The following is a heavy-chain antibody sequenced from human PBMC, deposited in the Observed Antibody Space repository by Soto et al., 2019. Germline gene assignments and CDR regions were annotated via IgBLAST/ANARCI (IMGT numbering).Heavy chain of an antibody. CDR3: ARDQLWFGDFNTWGMDV. J-gene: IGHJ6*02. CDR1: GGSISSSNW. Sequence: QVQLQESGPGLVKPSGTPSLTCAVSGGSISSSNWWRWFRQPPGKGLEWIGEIYHSGSTNDNPSLKSRVTISVDKSKNQFSLKLISVTAADTAVYYCARDQLWFGDFNTWGMDVWGQGTTVTVSS. D-gene: IGHD3-10*01. V-gene: IGHV4-4*02. CDR2: IYHSGST.